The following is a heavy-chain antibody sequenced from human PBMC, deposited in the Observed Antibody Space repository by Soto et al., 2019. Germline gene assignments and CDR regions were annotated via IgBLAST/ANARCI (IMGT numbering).Heavy chain of an antibody. CDR1: GFSLITSGVG. CDR3: AHIVTGCFT. D-gene: IGHD3-16*01. Sequence: QITLKESGPTLVKPTQTLTLTCTISGFSLITSGVGVGWIRQPPGKALEWLALIYWDDDKRYSPSLMSRLTITNDSSKNHVVLTMTNMDPVDTATYYCAHIVTGCFTWGRGALVTVSS. CDR2: IYWDDDK. J-gene: IGHJ5*02. V-gene: IGHV2-5*02.